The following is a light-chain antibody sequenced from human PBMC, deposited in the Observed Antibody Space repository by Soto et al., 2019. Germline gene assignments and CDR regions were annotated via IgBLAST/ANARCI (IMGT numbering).Light chain of an antibody. J-gene: IGLJ1*01. CDR3: QSYDSSLTTSDI. V-gene: IGLV1-40*01. CDR1: TSNIGAGYD. CDR2: GNT. Sequence: QLVLTQPPSVSGAPGQTVTISCTGSTSNIGAGYDVHWYQQLPGRAPKLLIYGNTNRPSGVPDRFSGSKSGTSASLAITGLQAEDEAHYYCQSYDSSLTTSDIFGTGTKLTVL.